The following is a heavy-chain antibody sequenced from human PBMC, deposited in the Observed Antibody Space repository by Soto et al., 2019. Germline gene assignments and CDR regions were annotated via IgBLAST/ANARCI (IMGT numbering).Heavy chain of an antibody. V-gene: IGHV3-23*01. CDR1: GFTFSSYA. D-gene: IGHD6-25*01. CDR2: LSGSGGTT. CDR3: AKFFVETGGSSGWPWSFHY. J-gene: IGHJ4*02. Sequence: EVQLLESGGGLVQPGRSLRLSCAASGFTFSSYAMSWVRQAPGKGLEWGSALSGSGGTTYYADSVKGRYIISRDNSKNPLFPQMNSLRAEDTAVYYCAKFFVETGGSSGWPWSFHYWGQGTLVTGCS.